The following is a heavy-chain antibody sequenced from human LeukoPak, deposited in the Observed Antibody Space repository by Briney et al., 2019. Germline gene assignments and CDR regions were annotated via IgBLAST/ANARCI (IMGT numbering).Heavy chain of an antibody. D-gene: IGHD3-10*01. J-gene: IGHJ4*02. CDR1: GFTFSSYA. CDR3: AKEAVPYYYGSGSGVGYFDY. CDR2: ISYDGSNK. Sequence: PGRSLRLSCAASGFTFSSYAMHWVRQAPGKGLEWVAVISYDGSNKYYADSVKGRFTISRDNSKNTLYLQMNSLRAEDTAVYYCAKEAVPYYYGSGSGVGYFDYWGQGTLVTVSS. V-gene: IGHV3-30*04.